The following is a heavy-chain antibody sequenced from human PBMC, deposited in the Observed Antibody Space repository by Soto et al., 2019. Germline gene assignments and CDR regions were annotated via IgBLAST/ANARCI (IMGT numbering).Heavy chain of an antibody. CDR3: ARPARDSTVTPYYYYMDV. V-gene: IGHV4-39*01. D-gene: IGHD4-17*01. CDR2: IYYSGST. J-gene: IGHJ6*03. CDR1: GGSISSSSYY. Sequence: KPSETLSLTCTVSGGSISSSSYYWGWIRQPPGKGLEWIGSIYYSGSTYYNPSLKSRVTISVDTSKNQFSLKLSSVTAADTAVYYCARPARDSTVTPYYYYMDVWGKGTTVTVSS.